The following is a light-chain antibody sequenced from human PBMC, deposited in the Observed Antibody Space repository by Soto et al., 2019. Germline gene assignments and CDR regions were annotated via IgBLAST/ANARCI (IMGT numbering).Light chain of an antibody. CDR3: QQYNRYWIT. J-gene: IGKJ5*01. CDR1: QSINNL. CDR2: DVS. V-gene: IGKV1-5*01. Sequence: DVQMTQSPSTLSASVGDRVTITCRDSQSINNLLAWYQQTLGKAPKFXIYDVSTLESGVPSRFSSRGARTEFPRTISSLQPDDFATYYCQQYNRYWITFGQGTRLEIK.